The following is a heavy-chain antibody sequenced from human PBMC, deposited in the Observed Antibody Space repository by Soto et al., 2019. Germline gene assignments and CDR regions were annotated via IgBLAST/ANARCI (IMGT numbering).Heavy chain of an antibody. Sequence: QVQLVQSGAEVKKPGALVKVSCKASGYTFTSYGISWVRQAPGQGLEWMGWISAYNGNTNYAQKLQGRVTMTTDTSPSTAHMELRSLRSDDTAVYYCARDLAYDSSGYYYGDYWGQGTLVTVSS. J-gene: IGHJ4*02. CDR1: GYTFTSYG. CDR2: ISAYNGNT. D-gene: IGHD3-22*01. CDR3: ARDLAYDSSGYYYGDY. V-gene: IGHV1-18*01.